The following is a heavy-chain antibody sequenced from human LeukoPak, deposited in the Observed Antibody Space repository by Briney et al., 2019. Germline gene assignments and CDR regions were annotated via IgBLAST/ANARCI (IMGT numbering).Heavy chain of an antibody. CDR2: IISDGSST. CDR1: GFTFSSYW. J-gene: IGHJ4*02. CDR3: ARGGYYYDSSGYYYSPDY. V-gene: IGHV3-74*01. Sequence: GGSLRLSCAASGFTFSSYWMYWVRQAPGKGLVWVSRIISDGSSTSYADSVKGRFTISRDNAKNTLYLQMNSLRAEDTAVYYCARGGYYYDSSGYYYSPDYWGQGTLVTVSS. D-gene: IGHD3-22*01.